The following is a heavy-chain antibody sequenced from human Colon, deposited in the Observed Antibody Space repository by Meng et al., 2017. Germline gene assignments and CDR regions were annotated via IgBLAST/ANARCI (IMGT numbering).Heavy chain of an antibody. V-gene: IGHV4-61*03. CDR3: ARVNGDFDEAWFDP. Sequence: HVQLQESGPGLVRPPETLSLTCTVSGASVSSDSNYWSWIRQSPGKGLEWIGYIYYTGNTNYNPSLASRVSMSLDTSKNHFSLHLTSVTAADTAIYYCARVNGDFDEAWFDPWGQGTLVTASS. D-gene: IGHD4-17*01. CDR1: GASVSSDSNY. J-gene: IGHJ5*02. CDR2: IYYTGNT.